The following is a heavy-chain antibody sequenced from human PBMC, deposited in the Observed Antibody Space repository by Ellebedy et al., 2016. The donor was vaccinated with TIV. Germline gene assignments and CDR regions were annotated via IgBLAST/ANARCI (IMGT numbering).Heavy chain of an antibody. CDR3: AKLPSGRIARDVGVAWFGH. CDR1: GFTFRSYS. CDR2: ISGIGVYA. V-gene: IGHV3-23*01. J-gene: IGHJ5*02. D-gene: IGHD6-13*01. Sequence: GESLKISCAASGFTFRSYSMNWVRQAPGKGLEYVAVISGIGVYAYYADSVKGRFSIFKDESQNTLFLQMNSLRGDDPAVYYCAKLPSGRIARDVGVAWFGHWGQGTLVTVSS.